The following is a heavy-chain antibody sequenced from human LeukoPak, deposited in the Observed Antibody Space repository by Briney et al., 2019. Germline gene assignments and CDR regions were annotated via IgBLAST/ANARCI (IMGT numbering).Heavy chain of an antibody. CDR2: ISYDGSNK. Sequence: GGSLRLSCAASGFTFSSYGMHWVRQAPGKGLEWVAVISYDGSNKYYADSVKGRFTISRDNSKNTLYLQMNSLRAEDTAVYYCAKDYSGYDEGDAFDIWGQGTMVTVSS. V-gene: IGHV3-30*18. CDR1: GFTFSSYG. CDR3: AKDYSGYDEGDAFDI. D-gene: IGHD5-12*01. J-gene: IGHJ3*02.